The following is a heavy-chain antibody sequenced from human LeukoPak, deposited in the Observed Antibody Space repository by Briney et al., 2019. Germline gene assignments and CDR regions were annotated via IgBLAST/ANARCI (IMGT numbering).Heavy chain of an antibody. D-gene: IGHD3-10*01. J-gene: IGHJ4*02. CDR2: IDWDDDK. V-gene: IGHV2-70*04. CDR1: GFSLSTSGMR. Sequence: SGPALVEPTQTLTLTCTFSGFSLSTSGMRVSWIRQPPGKALEWLARIDWDDDKFYSPSLKTRLTISKDTSKNQVVLTMTNMDPVDTATYYCARSVRGQNDYWGQGTLVTVSS. CDR3: ARSVRGQNDY.